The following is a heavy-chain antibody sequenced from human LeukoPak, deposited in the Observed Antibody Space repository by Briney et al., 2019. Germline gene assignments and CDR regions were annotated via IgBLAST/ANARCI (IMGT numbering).Heavy chain of an antibody. Sequence: GGSLRLSCAASGFTFSTYWMTWVRQAPGKGLEWVANINRDASEKNYVDSVKGRFTISRDNAKNSLYLQMNNLRAEDTAVYCCAPYFPDRGSWGQGTLVTVSS. J-gene: IGHJ5*02. CDR3: APYFPDRGS. V-gene: IGHV3-7*01. CDR2: INRDASEK. D-gene: IGHD2/OR15-2a*01. CDR1: GFTFSTYW.